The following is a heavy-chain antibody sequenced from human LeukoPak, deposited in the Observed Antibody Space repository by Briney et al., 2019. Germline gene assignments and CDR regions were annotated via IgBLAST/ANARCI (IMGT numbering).Heavy chain of an antibody. CDR3: ARVPYGGADY. CDR2: ISHSGST. J-gene: IGHJ4*02. D-gene: IGHD4-23*01. Sequence: SETLSLTCAVYGGSFSGYYWSWIRQPPGKGLEWIGEISHSGSTNYNPSLKSRATISVDTSKNQFSLKLSSVTAADTAVYYCARVPYGGADYWGQGTLVTVSS. CDR1: GGSFSGYY. V-gene: IGHV4-34*01.